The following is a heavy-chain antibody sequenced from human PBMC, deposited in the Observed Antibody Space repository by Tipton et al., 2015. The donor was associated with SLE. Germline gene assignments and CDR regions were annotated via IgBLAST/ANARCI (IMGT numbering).Heavy chain of an antibody. Sequence: QVQLVQSGAEVKKPGSSVKVSCKASGGTFSSYAISWVRQAPGQGLEWMGGIIPIFGTANYAQKFQGRVTITTDESTSTAYMELSSLRSEDTAVYYCARGRSTIFGVVIATGYYGMDVWGQGTTVTVSS. J-gene: IGHJ6*02. CDR1: GGTFSSYA. V-gene: IGHV1-69*01. D-gene: IGHD3-3*01. CDR2: IIPIFGTA. CDR3: ARGRSTIFGVVIATGYYGMDV.